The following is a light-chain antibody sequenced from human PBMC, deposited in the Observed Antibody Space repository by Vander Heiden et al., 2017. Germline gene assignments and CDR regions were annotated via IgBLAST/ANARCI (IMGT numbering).Light chain of an antibody. J-gene: IGKJ4*01. Sequence: DIQMTQSPSTLSASVGDRVTITCRASQSISSWLAWYQQKPGKAPKLLIYKASNLESGVPSRFSGSGSGTEFTLTISSLQPDDFATYYCQQYNGYALTFGGGTKVEIK. CDR2: KAS. CDR3: QQYNGYALT. CDR1: QSISSW. V-gene: IGKV1-5*03.